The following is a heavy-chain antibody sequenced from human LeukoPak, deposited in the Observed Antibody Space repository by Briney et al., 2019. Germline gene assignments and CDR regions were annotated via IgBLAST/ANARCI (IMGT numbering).Heavy chain of an antibody. V-gene: IGHV3-30-3*01. Sequence: PGRSLRLSCAASGFTFSSYAMHWVRQAPGKGLEWVAVISYDGSNKYYADSVKGRFTISRDNSKNTLYLQMNSLRAEDTAVYYCARAREFYYWGQGTLVTVSS. J-gene: IGHJ4*02. CDR2: ISYDGSNK. D-gene: IGHD2-21*01. CDR3: ARAREFYY. CDR1: GFTFSSYA.